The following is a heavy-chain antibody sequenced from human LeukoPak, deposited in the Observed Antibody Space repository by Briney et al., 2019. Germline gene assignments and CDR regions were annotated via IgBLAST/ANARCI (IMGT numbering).Heavy chain of an antibody. J-gene: IGHJ4*02. CDR3: AKTSGVVISYFDY. D-gene: IGHD3-3*01. V-gene: IGHV3-74*01. CDR1: GFSFSSHW. CDR2: IDRDGRTT. Sequence: PGGSLRLSCAASGFSFSSHWMHWVRQAPGKGLVWVSRIDRDGRTTNYADSAKGRFTISRDNSKNTLYLQMNSVRAEDTAVYYCAKTSGVVISYFDYWGQGTLVTVSS.